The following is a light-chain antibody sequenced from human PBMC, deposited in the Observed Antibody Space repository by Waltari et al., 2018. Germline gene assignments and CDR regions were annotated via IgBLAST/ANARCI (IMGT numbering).Light chain of an antibody. CDR1: DSSVADFDR. CDR3: SSYIPRRTWV. Sequence: QSALTQPPSVSGSLGQTVSISCARRDSSVADFDRVSWYRQSPGTAPKLLIYEVTGRPSGVSGRFSGSKAGNTASLTISGLQPDDEADYYCSSYIPRRTWVFGGGTTLTVL. J-gene: IGLJ3*02. V-gene: IGLV2-18*02. CDR2: EVT.